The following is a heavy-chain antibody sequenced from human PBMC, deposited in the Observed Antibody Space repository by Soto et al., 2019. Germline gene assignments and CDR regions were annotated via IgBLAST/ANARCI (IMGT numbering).Heavy chain of an antibody. CDR1: GYTFTAFQ. CDR3: ARRRSAVSEFDY. J-gene: IGHJ4*02. CDR2: IRPFNGET. D-gene: IGHD4-17*01. Sequence: QVHLVQSGAEVVKPGASVKVSCKASGYTFTAFQIHWPRQAPGQRLEWMGSIRPFNGETNFAQRFHDRVTVTMDKSTSTAYLVLNSLTSDDTALYYCARRRSAVSEFDYWGQGTLVTVSS. V-gene: IGHV1-2*02.